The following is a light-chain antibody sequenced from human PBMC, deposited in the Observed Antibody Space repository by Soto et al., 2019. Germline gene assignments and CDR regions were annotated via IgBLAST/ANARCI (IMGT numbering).Light chain of an antibody. CDR2: AAS. V-gene: IGKV1-39*01. CDR1: QSISSY. CDR3: QQSYSTPWT. J-gene: IGKJ1*01. Sequence: DIQMTQSPSSLSASVGDRVTITCRASQSISSYLNWYQQMPGKAPKLLIYAASSLQSGVPSRFSGSGSGTDFTLTISSLQPEDFATYYYQQSYSTPWTFGQGTKVEIK.